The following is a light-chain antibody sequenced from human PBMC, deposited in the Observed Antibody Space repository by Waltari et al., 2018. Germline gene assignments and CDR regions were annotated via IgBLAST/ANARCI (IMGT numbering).Light chain of an antibody. CDR2: QDS. Sequence: SYELTQPPSVSVSPGQTASITCSGDNLGDKYVSWYQLKPGQSPVLVIYQDSQRPSGIPERFSGSNSGNTATLTISGTQAMDEADYYCQAWDSSTVVFGGGTKLTVL. V-gene: IGLV3-1*01. J-gene: IGLJ2*01. CDR1: NLGDKY. CDR3: QAWDSSTVV.